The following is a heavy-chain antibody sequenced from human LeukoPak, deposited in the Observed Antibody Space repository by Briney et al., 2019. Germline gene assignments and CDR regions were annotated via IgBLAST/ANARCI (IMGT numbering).Heavy chain of an antibody. CDR2: INPNNGGT. Sequence: GASVKVSCKASGYTFSGYYIHWVRQAPGQGLEWMGRINPNNGGTNYAQKFQGRVTMTRDMSMSTAYMELSKLRSDDTAVYYCAGEDNSSGYRPFDIWGQGTTVTVPS. J-gene: IGHJ3*02. D-gene: IGHD3-22*01. CDR3: AGEDNSSGYRPFDI. V-gene: IGHV1-2*06. CDR1: GYTFSGYY.